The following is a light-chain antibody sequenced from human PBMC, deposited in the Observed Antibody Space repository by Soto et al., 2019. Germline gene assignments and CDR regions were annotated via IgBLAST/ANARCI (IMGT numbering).Light chain of an antibody. CDR1: QSISTY. J-gene: IGKJ1*01. V-gene: IGKV1-39*01. Sequence: DIQMTQSPSSLSAAVGHRVTITFRSSQSISTYLNWYQQKAGLAPKLLIYAASSLQSGVPSRFSGSGSGTDFTLTISSLQPEDFATYYCQQTYSTPPTFGQGTKVDIK. CDR3: QQTYSTPPT. CDR2: AAS.